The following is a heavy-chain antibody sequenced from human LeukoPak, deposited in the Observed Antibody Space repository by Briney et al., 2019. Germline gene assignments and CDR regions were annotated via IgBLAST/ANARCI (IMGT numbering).Heavy chain of an antibody. V-gene: IGHV4-39*02. CDR3: AREGLEYYYDNSGYQKWFDP. Sequence: SETLSLTCVVSGGSIITNDYWWGWIRQPPGKGLEWIGTIDHAGTTFYNVSLKSRVTISVDTSKNQFSLKLSSVTAADTAVYYCAREGLEYYYDNSGYQKWFDPWGQGTLVTVSS. D-gene: IGHD3-22*01. CDR1: GGSIITNDYW. CDR2: IDHAGTT. J-gene: IGHJ5*02.